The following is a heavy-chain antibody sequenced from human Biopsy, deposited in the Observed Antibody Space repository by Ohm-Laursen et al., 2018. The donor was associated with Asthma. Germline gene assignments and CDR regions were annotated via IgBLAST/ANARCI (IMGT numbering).Heavy chain of an antibody. J-gene: IGHJ4*01. V-gene: IGHV2-5*01. Sequence: ATQTLTLTCTFSGFSLSKSGVGVAWIRQPPREAPHWLALIYWTDDKYYTPSLRSRLSIAKDTSRNQVVLTMTNMGTVDTGTFFCARAMRRDSYYFFDNWGLGLPVSVSS. CDR3: ARAMRRDSYYFFDN. CDR1: GFSLSKSGVG. CDR2: IYWTDDK. D-gene: IGHD3/OR15-3a*01.